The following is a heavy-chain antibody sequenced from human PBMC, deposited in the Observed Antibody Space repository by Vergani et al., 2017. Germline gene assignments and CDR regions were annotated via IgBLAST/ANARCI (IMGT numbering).Heavy chain of an antibody. CDR2: IKSKAYGETT. Sequence: EVQLVESGGVVVQPGGSLRLSCAVSGFTFSNAWMNWARQAPGKGLEWVGRIKSKAYGETTDYAAPVKGRFTISRDDSKNTLFLQMNSLKIEDTAVYYCTTDITGVSYFDYWGQGTLVTVSS. V-gene: IGHV3-15*07. CDR3: TTDITGVSYFDY. D-gene: IGHD3-10*01. CDR1: GFTFSNAW. J-gene: IGHJ4*02.